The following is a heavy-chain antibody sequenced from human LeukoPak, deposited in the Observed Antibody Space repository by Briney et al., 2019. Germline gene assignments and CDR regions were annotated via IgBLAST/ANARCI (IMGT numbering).Heavy chain of an antibody. CDR3: ARGRAPAHYDILTGYYFGYYYYYMDV. Sequence: ASVKVSCKASGYTFTSYDINWVRQATGQGLEWMGWMNPNSGNTGYAQKFQGRVTMTRNTSISTAYMELSSLRSEDTAVYYCARGRAPAHYDILTGYYFGYYYYYMDVWSKGTTVTISS. J-gene: IGHJ6*03. CDR1: GYTFTSYD. CDR2: MNPNSGNT. V-gene: IGHV1-8*01. D-gene: IGHD3-9*01.